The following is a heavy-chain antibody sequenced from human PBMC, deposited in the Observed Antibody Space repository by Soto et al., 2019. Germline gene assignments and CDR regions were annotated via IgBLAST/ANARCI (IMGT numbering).Heavy chain of an antibody. CDR1: GFNFSSYA. Sequence: PGGSLRLPCAASGFNFSSYAISWVRQAPGKGLEWVGFIRSKAYGGTTEYAASVKGRFTISRDDSKSIAYLQMNSLKTEDTAVYYCTRDSGSYYFPNKNYYYYYGMDVWGQGTTVTVSS. CDR2: IRSKAYGGTT. V-gene: IGHV3-49*04. D-gene: IGHD1-26*01. J-gene: IGHJ6*02. CDR3: TRDSGSYYFPNKNYYYYYGMDV.